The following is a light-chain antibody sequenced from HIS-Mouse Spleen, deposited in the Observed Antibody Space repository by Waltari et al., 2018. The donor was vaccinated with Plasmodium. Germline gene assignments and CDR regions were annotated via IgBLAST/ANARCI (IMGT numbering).Light chain of an antibody. Sequence: SYELTQPPSVSVSPGHTARITCSGHALPQKSAYWYQPKSGQAPVLVIYEDSKRPSGIPERFSGSSSGTMATLTISGAQVEDEADYYCYSTDSSGNHRVFGGGTKLTVL. V-gene: IGLV3-10*01. CDR2: EDS. CDR1: ALPQKS. CDR3: YSTDSSGNHRV. J-gene: IGLJ3*02.